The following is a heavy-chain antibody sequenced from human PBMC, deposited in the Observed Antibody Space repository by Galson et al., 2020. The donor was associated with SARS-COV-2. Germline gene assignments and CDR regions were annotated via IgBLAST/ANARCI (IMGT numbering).Heavy chain of an antibody. J-gene: IGHJ6*03. D-gene: IGHD2-2*01. Sequence: SETLSLTCAVYGGSFKNYYWTWIRQSPGKGLQWIGEINHRGSTNYDPSLQGRVAMSVDTSKNQFSLRLSSVTAADTAVYYCVRGAEERRIIVVVPCEYAYMDVWGGGTAVTVSS. CDR2: INHRGST. CDR3: VRGAEERRIIVVVPCEYAYMDV. V-gene: IGHV4-34*01. CDR1: GGSFKNYY.